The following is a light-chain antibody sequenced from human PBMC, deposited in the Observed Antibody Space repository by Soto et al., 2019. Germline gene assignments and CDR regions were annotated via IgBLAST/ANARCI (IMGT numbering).Light chain of an antibody. Sequence: QSVLTQPASVSGSPGQSITISCTGSSTDVGGYNYVSWHQQHPGKAPKLMIFDVTKRPSGVSNRLSGSKSGDTASLTISGLQAEDEADYYCSSYTRDKTVLFGGGTKLTVL. CDR2: DVT. J-gene: IGLJ2*01. CDR3: SSYTRDKTVL. V-gene: IGLV2-14*03. CDR1: STDVGGYNY.